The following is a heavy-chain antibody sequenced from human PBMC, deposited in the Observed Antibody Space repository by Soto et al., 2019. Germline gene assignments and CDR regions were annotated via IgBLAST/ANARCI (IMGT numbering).Heavy chain of an antibody. D-gene: IGHD3-9*01. Sequence: EVQLLESGGGLVQPGGSLRLSCAASGFTFSSYAMSWVRQAPGKGLEWVSAISGSGGSTYYADSVKGRFTISRDNSKNTLYLQMNSLRAEDTAVYYCAKQGGGQYYDILTGYQNDYWGQGTLVAVSS. J-gene: IGHJ4*02. V-gene: IGHV3-23*01. CDR2: ISGSGGST. CDR3: AKQGGGQYYDILTGYQNDY. CDR1: GFTFSSYA.